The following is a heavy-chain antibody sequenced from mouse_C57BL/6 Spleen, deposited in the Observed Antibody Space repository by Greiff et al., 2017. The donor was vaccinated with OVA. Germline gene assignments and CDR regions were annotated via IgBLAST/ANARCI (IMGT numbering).Heavy chain of an antibody. J-gene: IGHJ2*01. CDR3: ARGMDYGSTCGY. CDR2: IYPRSGNT. D-gene: IGHD1-1*01. Sequence: QVQLKESGAELARPGASVKLSCKASGYTFTSYGISWVKQRTGQGLEWIGEIYPRSGNTYYNEKFKGKATLTADKSSSTAYMELRSLTSEDSAVYFCARGMDYGSTCGYWGQGTTLTVSS. V-gene: IGHV1-81*01. CDR1: GYTFTSYG.